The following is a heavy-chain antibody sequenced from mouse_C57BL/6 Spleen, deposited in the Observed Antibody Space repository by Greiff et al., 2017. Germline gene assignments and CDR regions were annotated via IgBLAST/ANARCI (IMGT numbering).Heavy chain of an antibody. CDR2: IRNKANGYTT. CDR3: ARYSNYGFDY. Sequence: EVKLVESGGGLVQPGGSLSLSCAASGFTFTDYYMSWVRQPPGKALEWLGFIRNKANGYTTEYSASVKGRFTISRDNSQSILYLQMNALRAEDSATYYGARYSNYGFDYWGQGTTLTVSS. J-gene: IGHJ2*01. V-gene: IGHV7-3*01. D-gene: IGHD1-1*01. CDR1: GFTFTDYY.